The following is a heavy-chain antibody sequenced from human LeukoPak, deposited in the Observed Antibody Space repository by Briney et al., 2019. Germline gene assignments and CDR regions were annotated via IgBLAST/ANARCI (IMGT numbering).Heavy chain of an antibody. CDR2: IYYSGST. V-gene: IGHV4-59*01. Sequence: SETLSLTCTVSGGSISSYYWSWIRQPPGKGLGWIGYIYYSGSTNYNPSLKSRVTISVDTSKNQFSLKLSSVTAADTAVYYCARAMARQKSFDYWGQGTLVTVPS. CDR1: GGSISSYY. J-gene: IGHJ4*02. CDR3: ARAMARQKSFDY. D-gene: IGHD3-10*01.